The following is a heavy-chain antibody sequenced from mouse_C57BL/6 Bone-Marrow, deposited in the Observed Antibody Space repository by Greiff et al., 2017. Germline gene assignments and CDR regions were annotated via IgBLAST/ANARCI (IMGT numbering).Heavy chain of an antibody. CDR2: IYPGGGYT. J-gene: IGHJ1*03. V-gene: IGHV1-63*01. CDR1: GYTFTNYW. Sequence: QVQLQQSGAELVRPGTSVKMSCKASGYTFTNYWIGWAKQRPGHGLEWIGDIYPGGGYTNYNEKFKGKDTLTADKSSSTAYMQFSSLTSEDSAIYYCARGGYLGYWYFDVWGTGTTVTVSS. CDR3: ARGGYLGYWYFDV. D-gene: IGHD2-3*01.